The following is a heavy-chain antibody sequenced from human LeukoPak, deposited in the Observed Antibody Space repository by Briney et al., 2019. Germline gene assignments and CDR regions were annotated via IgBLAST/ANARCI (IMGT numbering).Heavy chain of an antibody. CDR3: ARDREGQWLSAFDV. Sequence: ASVKISCKTSGYSFTNYALNWVRQAPGQGLEWLGWINTNTRNPSYGPGLKGRFVFSLDTSVNTAYLQINRLETEDTATYFCARDREGQWLSAFDVWGQGTLVSVSS. V-gene: IGHV7-4-1*02. CDR1: GYSFTNYA. CDR2: INTNTRNP. D-gene: IGHD6-19*01. J-gene: IGHJ4*02.